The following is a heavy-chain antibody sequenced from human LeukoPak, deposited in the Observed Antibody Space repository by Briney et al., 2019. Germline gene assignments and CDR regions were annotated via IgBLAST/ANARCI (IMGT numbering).Heavy chain of an antibody. Sequence: SETLSLTCTVSGYSISSGYYWGWIRQPPGKGLEWIGSTYHSGSTYYNPSLKSRVTISVDTSKNQFSLKLSSVTAADTAVYYCAREAVEDYFDYWGQGTLVTVSS. J-gene: IGHJ4*02. CDR2: TYHSGST. CDR1: GYSISSGYY. V-gene: IGHV4-38-2*02. CDR3: AREAVEDYFDY.